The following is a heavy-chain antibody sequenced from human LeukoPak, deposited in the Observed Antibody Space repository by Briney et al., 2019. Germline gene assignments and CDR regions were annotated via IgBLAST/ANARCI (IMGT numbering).Heavy chain of an antibody. J-gene: IGHJ5*02. D-gene: IGHD3-9*01. V-gene: IGHV3-33*01. CDR1: GFTFSSYG. Sequence: GGSLRLSCAASGFTFSSYGMHWVRQAPGKGLEWVAVIWYDGSNKYYADPVKGRFTISRDNSKNTLYLQMNSLRAEDTAVYYCARGEDILTGYWSDWFDHWGQGTLVTVSS. CDR3: ARGEDILTGYWSDWFDH. CDR2: IWYDGSNK.